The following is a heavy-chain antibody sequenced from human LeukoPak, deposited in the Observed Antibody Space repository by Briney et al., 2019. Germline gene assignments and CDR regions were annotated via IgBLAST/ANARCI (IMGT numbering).Heavy chain of an antibody. CDR1: GGSISSGSYY. V-gene: IGHV4-61*02. CDR2: IYTSGST. D-gene: IGHD6-13*01. CDR3: ARGFIAAAAFDY. J-gene: IGHJ4*02. Sequence: SETLSLTCTVSGGSISSGSYYWSWIRQPAGKGLEWIGRIYTSGSTNYNPSLKGRVTISVDTSKNQFSLKLSSVTAADTAVYYCARGFIAAAAFDYWGQGTLVTVSS.